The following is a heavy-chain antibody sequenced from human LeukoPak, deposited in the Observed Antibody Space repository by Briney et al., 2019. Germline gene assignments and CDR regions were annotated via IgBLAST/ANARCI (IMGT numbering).Heavy chain of an antibody. J-gene: IGHJ4*02. V-gene: IGHV3-23*01. Sequence: GGSLRLSCAASGFTFSTYGMSWVRQAPGKGLDWVSAVSGSGGSTHYADSVTGRFTISRDNSKNTLYLQTNSLRAEDTAVYYCAKDRYYDNTGDHYESEYWGQGTLVTVSS. CDR1: GFTFSTYG. CDR3: AKDRYYDNTGDHYESEY. D-gene: IGHD3-22*01. CDR2: VSGSGGST.